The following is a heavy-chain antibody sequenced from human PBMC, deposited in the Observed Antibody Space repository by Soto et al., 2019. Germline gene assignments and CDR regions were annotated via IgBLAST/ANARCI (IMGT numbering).Heavy chain of an antibody. CDR3: ARRFTDSGFTVAFDF. CDR1: AHSFTSYW. J-gene: IGHJ4*02. D-gene: IGHD5-12*01. CDR2: IYTGDFET. V-gene: IGHV5-51*01. Sequence: GEALKISWKGSAHSFTSYWIAWVRQMPGKGREWTGNIYTGDFETRYSPSFQVQVTIAAYKSISTAYLQWSRLRDSDTGMYYCARRFTDSGFTVAFDFWGQGTLVTVSS.